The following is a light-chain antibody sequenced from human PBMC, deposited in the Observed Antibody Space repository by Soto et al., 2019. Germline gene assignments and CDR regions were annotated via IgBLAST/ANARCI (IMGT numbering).Light chain of an antibody. J-gene: IGKJ1*01. CDR1: QRDYDGD. CDR2: GVF. V-gene: IGKV3-20*01. Sequence: ELVLTQSPYTLSFSPGERATLASRESQRDYDGDLARYQQRPGQPPRPLIYGVFRRANGIPERFSGSGSGTAFSLTITPLELEDFAVYYWQHYGHPQWTVGQGTKVEGK. CDR3: QHYGHPQWT.